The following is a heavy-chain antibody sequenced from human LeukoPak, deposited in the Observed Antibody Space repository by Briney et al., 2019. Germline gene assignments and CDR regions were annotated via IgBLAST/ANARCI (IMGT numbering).Heavy chain of an antibody. V-gene: IGHV1-69*04. J-gene: IGHJ4*02. CDR1: GGTFSSYA. CDR3: ASTKSGYSGYGYFDY. Sequence: SVKVSCKASGGTFSSYAISWVRQAPGQGLEWMGRIIPILGIANYAQKFQGRVTITADKSTSTAYMELSSLRSEDTAVYYCASTKSGYSGYGYFDYWGRGTLVTVSS. CDR2: IIPILGIA. D-gene: IGHD5-12*01.